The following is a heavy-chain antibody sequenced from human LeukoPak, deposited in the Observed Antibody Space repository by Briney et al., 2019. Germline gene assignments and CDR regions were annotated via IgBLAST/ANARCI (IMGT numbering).Heavy chain of an antibody. CDR3: ARAPRDRGYCGATSCFEYMDV. CDR1: GGSFSGYY. Sequence: PSETLSLTCAVYGGSFSGYYWSWIRQPPGKGLEWIGEINHSGSTNYNPSLKSRVTISVDTSKNQFSLKVTSVTAADTAVYYCARAPRDRGYCGATSCFEYMDVWGRGTTVTISS. V-gene: IGHV4-34*01. D-gene: IGHD2-2*01. CDR2: INHSGST. J-gene: IGHJ6*03.